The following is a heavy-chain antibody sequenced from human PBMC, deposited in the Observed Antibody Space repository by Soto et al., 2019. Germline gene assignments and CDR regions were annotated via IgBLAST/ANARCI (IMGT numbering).Heavy chain of an antibody. CDR1: GYTFTTHT. V-gene: IGHV1-3*01. J-gene: IGHJ4*02. Sequence: GASVKVSCKASGYTFTTHTIHWMRQAPGQRPECMGWINGDNGNTVYSPKYQGRLTITRDTSASTVYMELSSLTSEDTAVYYCARDLGPTGILGAVDYWGQGTLVTVSS. D-gene: IGHD1-26*01. CDR2: INGDNGNT. CDR3: ARDLGPTGILGAVDY.